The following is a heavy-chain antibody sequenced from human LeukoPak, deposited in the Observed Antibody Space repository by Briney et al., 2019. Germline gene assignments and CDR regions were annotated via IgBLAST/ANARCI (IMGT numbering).Heavy chain of an antibody. J-gene: IGHJ4*02. D-gene: IGHD6-13*01. V-gene: IGHV3-30*04. Sequence: PRRSLRLSCAASGFTFSSYAMHWVRQAPGKGLEWVAVISYDGSNKYYADSVKGRFTISRDNSKNTLYLQMNSLRAEDTAVYYCASLVWYSDYWGQGTLVTVSS. CDR1: GFTFSSYA. CDR3: ASLVWYSDY. CDR2: ISYDGSNK.